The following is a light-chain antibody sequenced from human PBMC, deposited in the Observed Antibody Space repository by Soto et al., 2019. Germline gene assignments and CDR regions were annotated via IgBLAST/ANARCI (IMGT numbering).Light chain of an antibody. J-gene: IGKJ5*01. Sequence: EVVLTQSPGTLSLSPGERATLSCRASQSVTNNYLAWYQQRPGLAPRLLIYGASSRANGIPDRFSVSGSGTDFTLTITRLEPEDSAVYYCQQYGRSPLTFGQGTLLEVK. V-gene: IGKV3-20*01. CDR1: QSVTNNY. CDR2: GAS. CDR3: QQYGRSPLT.